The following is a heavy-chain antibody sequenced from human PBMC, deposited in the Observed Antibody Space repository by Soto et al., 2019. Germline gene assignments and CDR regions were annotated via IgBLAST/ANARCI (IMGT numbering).Heavy chain of an antibody. CDR1: GGTFSSYA. CDR3: VSHRTQVDHLVLPPYYYYGVDV. Sequence: QVQLVQSGAEVKKPGSSVKVSCKVSGGTFSSYAISWVRQAPGQGLEWMGGIIPTFGTPKYSQNFQGRVTITADRSTSTVYMQMSSLRSDDTAVYYCVSHRTQVDHLVLPPYYYYGVDVWGQGTTVSVSS. J-gene: IGHJ6*02. V-gene: IGHV1-69*06. CDR2: IIPTFGTP. D-gene: IGHD6-6*01.